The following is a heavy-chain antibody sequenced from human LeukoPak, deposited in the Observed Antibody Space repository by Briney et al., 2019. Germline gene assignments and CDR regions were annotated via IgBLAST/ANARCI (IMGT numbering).Heavy chain of an antibody. Sequence: GGSLRLSCAASGFTFSSYSVNWVRQAPGKGLEWVSYVSSSSSTIYYADSVKGRFTISRDNAKNSLYLQMNSLRDEDTAVYYCARDDFDGSGSYMLEWGQGTLVTVSS. CDR1: GFTFSSYS. V-gene: IGHV3-48*02. D-gene: IGHD3-10*01. CDR3: ARDDFDGSGSYMLE. CDR2: VSSSSSTI. J-gene: IGHJ4*02.